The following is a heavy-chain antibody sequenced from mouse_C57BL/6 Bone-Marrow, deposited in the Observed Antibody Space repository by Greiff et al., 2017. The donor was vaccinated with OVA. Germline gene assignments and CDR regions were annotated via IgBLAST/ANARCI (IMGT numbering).Heavy chain of an antibody. Sequence: EVQGVESGEGLVKPGASLKLSCAASGFTFSSYAMSWVRQTPEKRLEWVAYISSGGGYIYYAATVKGRSTISRDNARNTLYLQMSSLKSEDTAMYYCTRDYSNYSVDYWGQGTSVTVSS. CDR1: GFTFSSYA. D-gene: IGHD2-5*01. CDR3: TRDYSNYSVDY. CDR2: ISSGGGYI. V-gene: IGHV5-9-1*02. J-gene: IGHJ4*01.